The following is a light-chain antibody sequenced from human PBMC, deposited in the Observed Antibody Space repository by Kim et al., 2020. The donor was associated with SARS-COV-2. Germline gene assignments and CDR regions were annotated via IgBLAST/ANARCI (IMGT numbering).Light chain of an antibody. CDR3: LQHKSYPLT. CDR2: AAS. CDR1: QGISSY. J-gene: IGKJ4*01. V-gene: IGKV1-17*03. Sequence: SASVGDRVTITCRASQGISSYLAWFQQKPGKVPKSLIYAASNLQSGVPSRFSGSGSGTEFTLTISSLQPEDFATYYCLQHKSYPLTFGGGTKVEI.